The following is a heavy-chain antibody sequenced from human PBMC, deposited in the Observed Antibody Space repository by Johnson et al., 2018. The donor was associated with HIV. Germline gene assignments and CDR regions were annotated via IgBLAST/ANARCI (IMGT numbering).Heavy chain of an antibody. CDR3: ARDFNSGSPDGAFDI. CDR2: IWYDGSNK. Sequence: QVQLVESGGGVVQPGRSLRLSCAASGFTFSSYGMHWVRQAPGKGLEWVAVIWYDGSNKYYADSVKGRFTISRDNSKNTLYLQMNSLRAEDTALYYCARDFNSGSPDGAFDIWGQGTMVTVSS. CDR1: GFTFSSYG. D-gene: IGHD4-23*01. J-gene: IGHJ3*02. V-gene: IGHV3-33*01.